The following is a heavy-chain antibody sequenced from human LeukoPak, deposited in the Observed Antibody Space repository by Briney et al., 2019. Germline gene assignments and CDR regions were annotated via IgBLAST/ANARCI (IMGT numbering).Heavy chain of an antibody. V-gene: IGHV4-39*01. CDR3: ASPLPAAMFHAFDI. J-gene: IGHJ3*02. CDR1: GGSISSSSYY. D-gene: IGHD2-2*01. Sequence: SETLSLTCTVSGGSISSSSYYWGWIRQPPGKGLKWIGSIYYSGSTYYNPSLKSRVTISVDTSKNQFSLKLSSVTAADTAVYYCASPLPAAMFHAFDIRGQGTMVTVSS. CDR2: IYYSGST.